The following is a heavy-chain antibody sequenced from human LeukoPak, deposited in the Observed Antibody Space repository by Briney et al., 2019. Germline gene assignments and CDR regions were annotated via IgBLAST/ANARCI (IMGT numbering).Heavy chain of an antibody. CDR2: SRDKINGYST. J-gene: IGHJ4*02. CDR3: ARARSGSNLDY. CDR1: GLTLSDHY. Sequence: GGSLRLSCAASGLTLSDHYMDWVRQAPGKGLEWVGRSRDKINGYSTEYAASVKGRFTISRDDSKNSVNLQMNSLKTEDTAMYFCARARSGSNLDYWGQGTLVTVSS. V-gene: IGHV3-72*01. D-gene: IGHD4-4*01.